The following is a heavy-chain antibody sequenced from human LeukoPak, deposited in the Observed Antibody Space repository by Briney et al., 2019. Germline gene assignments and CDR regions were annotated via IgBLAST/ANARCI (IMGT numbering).Heavy chain of an antibody. V-gene: IGHV4-59*08. Sequence: SETLSLTCTVSGGSISNYYWNWIRQPPGKGLEWIGYIYYTGNTNYNPSLKSRVTISVDTSKNQFSLKLSSVTAADTAVYYCARGYDGSGYYYRNWYFDLWGRGTLVTVSS. CDR3: ARGYDGSGYYYRNWYFDL. CDR1: GGSISNYY. D-gene: IGHD3-22*01. CDR2: IYYTGNT. J-gene: IGHJ2*01.